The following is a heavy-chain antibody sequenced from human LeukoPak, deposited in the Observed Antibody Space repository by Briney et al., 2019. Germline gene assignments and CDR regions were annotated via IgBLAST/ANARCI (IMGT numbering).Heavy chain of an antibody. V-gene: IGHV3-23*01. D-gene: IGHD5-18*01. CDR1: GFTFSSHG. Sequence: GGSLRLSCAASGFTFSSHGMSWVRQAPGKGLEWVSGISDSDSGTYYADSVKGRFTISRDNSKNTLYLQMNNLRAADTAVYFCARVLRGFTYGKFDYWGPGTLVTVSS. J-gene: IGHJ4*02. CDR3: ARVLRGFTYGKFDY. CDR2: ISDSDSGT.